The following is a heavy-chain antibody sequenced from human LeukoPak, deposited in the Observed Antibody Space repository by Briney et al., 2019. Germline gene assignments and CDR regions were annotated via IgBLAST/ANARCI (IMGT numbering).Heavy chain of an antibody. CDR3: ASRGDQTHCSSTSCRLHYYYMDV. CDR2: IIPIFGTA. V-gene: IGHV1-69*05. J-gene: IGHJ6*03. D-gene: IGHD2-2*01. Sequence: ASVKVSCKASGGTFSSYAISWVRQAPGQGLEWMGGIIPIFGTANYAQKFQGRVTITTDESTSTAYMELSSLRSEDTAVYYCASRGDQTHCSSTSCRLHYYYMDVWGKGTTVTVSS. CDR1: GGTFSSYA.